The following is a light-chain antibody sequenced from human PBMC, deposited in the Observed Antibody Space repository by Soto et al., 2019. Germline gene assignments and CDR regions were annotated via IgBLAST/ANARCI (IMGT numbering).Light chain of an antibody. CDR1: SSDIGNYNY. CDR3: CSYAGNNKKV. J-gene: IGLJ1*01. CDR2: EVS. V-gene: IGLV2-8*01. Sequence: SVLTQPPSASGSPGQSVTISCPGTSSDIGNYNYVSWYQQHPGKAPKLMIYEVSQRPSGVPDRFSGSKSGNTASLTVSGLQADDEADYYCCSYAGNNKKVFGTGTKVTVL.